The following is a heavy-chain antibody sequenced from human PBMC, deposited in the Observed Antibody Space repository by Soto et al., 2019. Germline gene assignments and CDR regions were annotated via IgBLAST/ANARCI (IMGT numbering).Heavy chain of an antibody. J-gene: IGHJ4*02. CDR1: GDSITSNSYF. V-gene: IGHV4-39*01. CDR2: IYYSGTT. Sequence: PSETLSLTCTVSGDSITSNSYFWAWIRQPPGKGLEWIGSIYYSGTTYYSPSLKSRVTISVDRSKNQFSLKLSSVTAADTAVYYCARHFSGDYFDYWGQGDLVTVSS. CDR3: ARHFSGDYFDY.